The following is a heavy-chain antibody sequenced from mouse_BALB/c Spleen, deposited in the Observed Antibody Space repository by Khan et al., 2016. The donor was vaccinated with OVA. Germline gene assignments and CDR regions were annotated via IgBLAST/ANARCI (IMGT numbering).Heavy chain of an antibody. Sequence: EVQLKESGGGLVQPGGSRKLSCAASGFTFSSFGMHWVRRAPEKGLEWVAYINSGCTTIYYEDPVKGRFTIARDNPKNTLFLQMTSLRSEDTAMYYCARGNWAYWGQGTTLTVSS. V-gene: IGHV5-17*02. CDR2: INSGCTTI. CDR1: GFTFSSFG. J-gene: IGHJ2*01. CDR3: ARGNWAY. D-gene: IGHD4-1*01.